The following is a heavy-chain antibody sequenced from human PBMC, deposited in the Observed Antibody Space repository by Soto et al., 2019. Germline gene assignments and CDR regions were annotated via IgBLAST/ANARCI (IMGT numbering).Heavy chain of an antibody. J-gene: IGHJ4*02. Sequence: EVPLVESGGGLVQPGGSLRLSCAASGFTFSSYSMNWVRQAPGKGLEWVSYIGSSSSTIYYADSVKGRFTISRDNAKNSLYLQMNSLRADDTAVYYCARALYGSGSYRPKDYWGQGTLVTVSS. CDR2: IGSSSSTI. CDR3: ARALYGSGSYRPKDY. D-gene: IGHD3-10*01. CDR1: GFTFSSYS. V-gene: IGHV3-48*01.